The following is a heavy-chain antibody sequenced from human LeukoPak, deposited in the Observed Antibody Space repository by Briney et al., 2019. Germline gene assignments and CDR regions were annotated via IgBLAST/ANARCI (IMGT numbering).Heavy chain of an antibody. CDR2: IYYSGST. Sequence: SETLSLTCTVSGGSISSSSYYWGWIRQPPGKGLEWIGSIYYSGSTYYNPSLKSRVTISVDTSKNQFSLKLSSVTAADTAVYYCARHHYDFWSGYYWPWHFDLRGRGTLVTVSS. J-gene: IGHJ2*01. CDR3: ARHHYDFWSGYYWPWHFDL. D-gene: IGHD3-3*01. V-gene: IGHV4-39*01. CDR1: GGSISSSSYY.